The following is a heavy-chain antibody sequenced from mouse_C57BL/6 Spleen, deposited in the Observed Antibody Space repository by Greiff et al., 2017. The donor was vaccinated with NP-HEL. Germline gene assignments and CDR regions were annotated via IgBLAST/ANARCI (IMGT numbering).Heavy chain of an antibody. CDR2: IDPEDGET. D-gene: IGHD3-2*02. J-gene: IGHJ3*02. CDR1: GFNIKDYY. CDR3: AHSGYVR. Sequence: EVQLQQSGAELVKPGASVKLSCTASGFNIKDYYMHWVKQRTEQGLEWIGRIDPEDGETKYAPKFQGKATITADTSSNTASLQLSSLTSEDTAVYYCAHSGYVRWGQGTLGTVSA. V-gene: IGHV14-2*01.